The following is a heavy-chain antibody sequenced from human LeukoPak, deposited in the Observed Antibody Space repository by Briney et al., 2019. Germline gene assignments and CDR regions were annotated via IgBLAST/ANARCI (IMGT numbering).Heavy chain of an antibody. CDR3: ATSPNYYDSSGKDY. CDR2: MNPNSGNT. D-gene: IGHD3-22*01. V-gene: IGHV1-8*01. J-gene: IGHJ4*02. CDR1: GYTFTSYD. Sequence: GASVKVSCKASGYTFTSYDINWARQATGQGLEWMGWMNPNSGNTGYAQKFQGRVTMTRNTSISTAYMELSSLRSEDTAVYYCATSPNYYDSSGKDYWGQGTLVTVSS.